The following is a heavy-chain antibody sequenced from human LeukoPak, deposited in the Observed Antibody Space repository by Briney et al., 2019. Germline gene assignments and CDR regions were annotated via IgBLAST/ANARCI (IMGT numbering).Heavy chain of an antibody. V-gene: IGHV3-23*01. Sequence: GGSLRLSCAASGFTFSDYYMSWIRQAPGKGLEWVSAISGSGGSTYYADSVKGRFTISRDNSKNTLYLQMNSLRAEDTAVYYCAKALGDYGYWGQGTLVTVSS. J-gene: IGHJ4*02. CDR2: ISGSGGST. CDR3: AKALGDYGY. D-gene: IGHD4-17*01. CDR1: GFTFSDYY.